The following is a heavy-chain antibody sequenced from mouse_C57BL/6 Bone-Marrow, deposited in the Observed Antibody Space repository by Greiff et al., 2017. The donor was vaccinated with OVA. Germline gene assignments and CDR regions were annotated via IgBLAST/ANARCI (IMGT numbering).Heavy chain of an antibody. CDR2: INPNNGGT. D-gene: IGHD1-1*01. Sequence: EVQLQQSGPELVKPGASVKISCKASGYTFTDYYMNWVKQSHGKSLEWIGDINPNNGGTSYNQKFKGKATLTVDKSSSTAYMELRSLTSEDSAVYYCARQGYGSSYNYFDYWGQGTTLTVSS. J-gene: IGHJ2*01. V-gene: IGHV1-26*01. CDR1: GYTFTDYY. CDR3: ARQGYGSSYNYFDY.